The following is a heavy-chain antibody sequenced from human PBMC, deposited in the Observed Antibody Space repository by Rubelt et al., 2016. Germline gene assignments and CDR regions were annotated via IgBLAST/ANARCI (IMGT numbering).Heavy chain of an antibody. CDR3: ARDVTHVISGSYFDAFDL. J-gene: IGHJ3*01. CDR2: ISSSSSYT. CDR1: GLTVSSTY. Sequence: GGGVVQPGRSLRLSCAASGLTVSSTYMGWIRQAPGKGLEWVSYISSSSSYTNYADSVKGRFTISRDNAKNSLYLQMNSLRAEDTAVYYCARDVTHVISGSYFDAFDLWGQGTMLTVSS. D-gene: IGHD3-22*01. V-gene: IGHV3-11*05.